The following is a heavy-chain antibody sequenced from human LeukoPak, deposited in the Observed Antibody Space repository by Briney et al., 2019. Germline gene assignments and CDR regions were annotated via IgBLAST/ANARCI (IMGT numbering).Heavy chain of an antibody. Sequence: ASVKVSCKASGYTFTSYGISWVRQAPGQGLEWMGWISAYNGNTNYAQKLQGRVTMTTDTSTSTAYMELRSLRSDDTAVYYCATLYSYGQPASYRGQGTLVTVSS. CDR3: ATLYSYGQPASY. CDR2: ISAYNGNT. V-gene: IGHV1-18*01. J-gene: IGHJ4*02. D-gene: IGHD5-18*01. CDR1: GYTFTSYG.